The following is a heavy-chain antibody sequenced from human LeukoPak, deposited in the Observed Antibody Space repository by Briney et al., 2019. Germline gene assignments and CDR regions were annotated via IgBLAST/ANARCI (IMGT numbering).Heavy chain of an antibody. CDR3: ARSPPGIAAAGTGGSYFDY. V-gene: IGHV1-46*01. Sequence: ASVKVSCKASGYTFTSYYMHWVRQAPGQGLEWMGIINPSGGSTSYAQKFQGRVTMTRDTSTSTVYMELSSLRSEDTAVYYCARSPPGIAAAGTGGSYFDYWGQGTLVTVSS. D-gene: IGHD6-13*01. CDR2: INPSGGST. J-gene: IGHJ4*02. CDR1: GYTFTSYY.